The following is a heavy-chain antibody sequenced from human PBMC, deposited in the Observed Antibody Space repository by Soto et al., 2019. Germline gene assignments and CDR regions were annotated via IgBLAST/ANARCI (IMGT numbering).Heavy chain of an antibody. CDR1: AGFISSSTYH. J-gene: IGHJ5*02. CDR3: ASPKIAFYNWFDP. D-gene: IGHD3-3*02. CDR2: IYYSGSN. Sequence: PQTLSLTCTVSAGFISSSTYHWCRIRQPPGKGLERIGSIYYSGSNYYNQTIKSRVTIYVDTSKNQITMKITSVTAADTAVYYCASPKIAFYNWFDPWGQGTLVTVS. V-gene: IGHV4-39*01.